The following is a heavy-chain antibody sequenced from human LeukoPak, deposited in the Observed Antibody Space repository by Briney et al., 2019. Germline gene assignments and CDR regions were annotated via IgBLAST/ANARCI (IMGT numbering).Heavy chain of an antibody. CDR1: GFTFSSYA. D-gene: IGHD6-13*01. V-gene: IGHV3-23*01. J-gene: IGHJ4*02. Sequence: GGSLRLSCAASGFTFSSYAMSWVRQARGKGLEWVSAISGSGGSTYYADCVKGRFTISRDNSKNTLYLQMNSLRAEDTSVYYCAKGRLIAAAGTRGQGTLVTVSS. CDR3: AKGRLIAAAGT. CDR2: ISGSGGST.